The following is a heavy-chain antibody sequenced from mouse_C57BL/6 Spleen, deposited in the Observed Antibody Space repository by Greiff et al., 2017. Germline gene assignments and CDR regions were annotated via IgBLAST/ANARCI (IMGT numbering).Heavy chain of an antibody. CDR2: ISYDGSN. J-gene: IGHJ1*03. V-gene: IGHV3-6*01. CDR1: GYSITSGYY. CDR3: ARGLPWYFDV. Sequence: EVKLMESGPGLVKPSQSLSLTCSVTGYSITSGYYWNWIRKFPGNKLEWMGYISYDGSNNYNPSLKNRISITRDTSKNQVFLKLNSVTTEDTATYYCARGLPWYFDVWGTGTTVTVSS.